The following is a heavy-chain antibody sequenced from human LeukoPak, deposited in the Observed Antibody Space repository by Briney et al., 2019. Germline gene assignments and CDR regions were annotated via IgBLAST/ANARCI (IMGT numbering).Heavy chain of an antibody. Sequence: PSETLSLTCTVSGGSVNNNAYYWGWVRQPPGKGLEYIGNVYYSGITYYNPSLQRRVTISVDTSNNQFSLKLSSVTAADTAVYYCARSDYSGYFDYWGQGTLVSVSS. J-gene: IGHJ4*02. V-gene: IGHV4-39*01. CDR2: VYYSGIT. CDR1: GGSVNNNAYY. CDR3: ARSDYSGYFDY. D-gene: IGHD4-11*01.